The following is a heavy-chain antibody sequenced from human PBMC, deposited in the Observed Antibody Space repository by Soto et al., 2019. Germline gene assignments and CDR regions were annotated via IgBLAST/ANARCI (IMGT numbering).Heavy chain of an antibody. D-gene: IGHD4-17*01. CDR1: GGSISSGGYY. CDR3: ARDRSVTQGNYFDY. CDR2: IYYSGST. Sequence: PSETLSLTCTVSGGSISSGGYYWSWIRQHPGKGLEWIGYIYYSGSTYYNPSLKSRVTISVDTSKNQFSLKLSSVTAADTAVYYCARDRSVTQGNYFDYWGQGTLVTVSS. J-gene: IGHJ4*02. V-gene: IGHV4-31*03.